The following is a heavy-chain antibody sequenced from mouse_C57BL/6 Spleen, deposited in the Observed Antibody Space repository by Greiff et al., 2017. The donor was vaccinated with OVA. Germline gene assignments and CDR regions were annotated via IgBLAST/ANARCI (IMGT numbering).Heavy chain of an antibody. D-gene: IGHD2-12*01. CDR1: GFNIKDDY. Sequence: VQLQQSGAELVRPGASVKLSCTASGFNIKDDYMHWVKQRPEQGLEWIGWIDPENGDTEYASKFQGKATITADTSSNTAYLQLSSLTSEDTAVYYCTTLYYRDARDYWGQGTSVTVSS. J-gene: IGHJ4*01. CDR3: TTLYYRDARDY. V-gene: IGHV14-4*01. CDR2: IDPENGDT.